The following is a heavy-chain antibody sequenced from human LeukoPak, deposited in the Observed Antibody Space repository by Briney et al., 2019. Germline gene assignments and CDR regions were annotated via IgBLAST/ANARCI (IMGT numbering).Heavy chain of an antibody. J-gene: IGHJ6*03. V-gene: IGHV3-30*02. CDR1: RLIFSDYG. CDR3: AKALVGATTSLYYYYMDV. D-gene: IGHD1-26*01. CDR2: IRYDGSNK. Sequence: GGSLRLSCTTFRLIFSDYGMHWVRQAPGKGLEWVAFIRYDGSNKYYADSVKGRFTISRDNSKNTLYLQMNSLRAEDTAVYYCAKALVGATTSLYYYYMDVWGKGTTVTVSS.